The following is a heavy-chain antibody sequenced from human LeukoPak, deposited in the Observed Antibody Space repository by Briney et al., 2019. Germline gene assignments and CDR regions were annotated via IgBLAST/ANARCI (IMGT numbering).Heavy chain of an antibody. CDR1: GFTFSNYG. Sequence: GGSLRLSCAASGFTFSNYGMHWVRQAPGKGLEWVSAISGNGDITYYTDSVKGRFTISRDNSKNTLYLQMNSLRAEDTAVYYCAKVTGGDMITYGGLDYWGQGTLVTVSS. D-gene: IGHD3-16*01. CDR2: ISGNGDIT. V-gene: IGHV3-23*01. J-gene: IGHJ4*02. CDR3: AKVTGGDMITYGGLDY.